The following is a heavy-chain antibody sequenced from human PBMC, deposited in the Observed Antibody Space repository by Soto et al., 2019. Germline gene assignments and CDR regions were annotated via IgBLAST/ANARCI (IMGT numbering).Heavy chain of an antibody. J-gene: IGHJ6*02. CDR1: GYTFTGYY. V-gene: IGHV1-2*04. CDR3: ARARLGIAAAGNYYYYGMDV. Sequence: ASVKVSCKASGYTFTGYYMHWVRQAPGQGLEWMGWINPNSGGTNYAQKFQGWVTMTRDTSISTAYMELSRLRSDDTAVYYCARARLGIAAAGNYYYYGMDVWGQGTTVTVSS. D-gene: IGHD6-13*01. CDR2: INPNSGGT.